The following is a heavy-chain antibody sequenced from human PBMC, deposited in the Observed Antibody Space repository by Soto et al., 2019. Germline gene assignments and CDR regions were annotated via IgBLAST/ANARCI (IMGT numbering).Heavy chain of an antibody. Sequence: SETLSLTCTVSGGSISSGGYYCSWIRQHPGKGLEWIGYIYYSGSTYYNPSLKSRVTISVDTSKNQFSLKLSSVTAADTAVYYCARDIGWGGYEAPYYYYGMDVWGQGTTVTVSS. CDR1: GGSISSGGYY. D-gene: IGHD5-12*01. J-gene: IGHJ6*02. CDR3: ARDIGWGGYEAPYYYYGMDV. CDR2: IYYSGST. V-gene: IGHV4-31*03.